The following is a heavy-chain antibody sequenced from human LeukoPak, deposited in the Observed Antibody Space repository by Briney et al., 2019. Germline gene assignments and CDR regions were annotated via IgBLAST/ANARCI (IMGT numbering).Heavy chain of an antibody. Sequence: KPGGSLRLSCTASGFTLGDYSMSWFRQAPGKGLEWVGFIRSKAYGGTIQYAASVRGRFTISRDDSKSIAYLQMDSLKTEDTAMYYCTRNPYYDFCCFDYWGQGTLVTVSS. J-gene: IGHJ4*02. CDR3: TRNPYYDFCCFDY. V-gene: IGHV3-49*05. CDR2: IRSKAYGGTI. CDR1: GFTLGDYS. D-gene: IGHD3-3*01.